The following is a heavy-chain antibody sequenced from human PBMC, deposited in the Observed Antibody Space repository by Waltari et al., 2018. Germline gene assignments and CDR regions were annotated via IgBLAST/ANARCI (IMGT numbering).Heavy chain of an antibody. CDR3: AKDISFGVVTLDY. CDR2: ISGSGGST. D-gene: IGHD3-3*01. CDR1: GFTFSSYA. J-gene: IGHJ4*02. V-gene: IGHV3-23*01. Sequence: EVQLLESGGGLVQPGGSLRLSCAASGFTFSSYAMSWVRRAPGKGLEWVSAISGSGGSTYYADSVKGRFTISRDNSKNTLYLQMNSLRAEDTAVYYCAKDISFGVVTLDYWGQGTLVTVSS.